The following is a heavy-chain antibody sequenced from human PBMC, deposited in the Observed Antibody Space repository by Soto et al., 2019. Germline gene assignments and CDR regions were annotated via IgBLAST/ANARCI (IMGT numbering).Heavy chain of an antibody. J-gene: IGHJ4*02. CDR2: INPNSGGT. Sequence: QVQLVQSGAEVKKPGASVKVSCKASGYTFTGYYMHWVRQAPGQGLEWMGWINPNSGGTNYAQKFQGCVTMTRDTSISTAYMELSRLRSDDTAVYYCARARGDSDWLFDYWCQGTLVTVSS. V-gene: IGHV1-2*04. CDR1: GYTFTGYY. D-gene: IGHD3-9*01. CDR3: ARARGDSDWLFDY.